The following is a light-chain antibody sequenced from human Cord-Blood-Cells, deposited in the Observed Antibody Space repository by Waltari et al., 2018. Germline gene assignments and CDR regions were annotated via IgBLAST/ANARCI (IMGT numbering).Light chain of an antibody. CDR2: DAS. V-gene: IGKV3-11*01. J-gene: IGKJ1*01. Sequence: EIVLTQSPANLSLSPEERATLSCRASQSVSSYLAWYQQKPGQAPRLLIYDASNRATGIPARFSGSGSETDFTLTISSLEPEDFAVYYCQQRSNWPPWTFGQGTKVEIK. CDR3: QQRSNWPPWT. CDR1: QSVSSY.